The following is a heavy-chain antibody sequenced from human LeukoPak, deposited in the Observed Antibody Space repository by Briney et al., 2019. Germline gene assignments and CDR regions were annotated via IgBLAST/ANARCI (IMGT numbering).Heavy chain of an antibody. Sequence: GGSLRLSCAASGFIFDDFALHWVRQVPGKGLEWVSGISWNGNLIGYADSVKGRFTISRDNAKNSLYLQMNSLRAEDTAVYYCARGATAFDYWGQGTLVTVSS. CDR2: ISWNGNLI. CDR3: ARGATAFDY. D-gene: IGHD5-24*01. V-gene: IGHV3-9*01. J-gene: IGHJ4*02. CDR1: GFIFDDFA.